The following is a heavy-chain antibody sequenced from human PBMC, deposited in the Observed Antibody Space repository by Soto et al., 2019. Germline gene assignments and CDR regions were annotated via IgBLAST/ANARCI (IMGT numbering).Heavy chain of an antibody. V-gene: IGHV4-39*01. CDR1: GGSISSSSYY. D-gene: IGHD5-18*01. Sequence: PSETLSLTCTVSGGSISSSSYYWGWIRQPPGKGLEWIGSIYYSGSTYYNPPLKSRVTISVDTSKNQFSLKLSSVTAADTAVYYCARGAIQLWFRGMDVWGQGTTVTVSS. CDR2: IYYSGST. J-gene: IGHJ6*02. CDR3: ARGAIQLWFRGMDV.